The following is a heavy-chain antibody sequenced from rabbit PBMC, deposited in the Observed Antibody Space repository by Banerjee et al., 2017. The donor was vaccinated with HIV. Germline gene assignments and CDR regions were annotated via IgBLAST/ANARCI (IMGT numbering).Heavy chain of an antibody. D-gene: IGHD2-1*01. Sequence: QEQLEESGGDLVKPEGSLTLTCTASGFSFSSSYWICWVRQAPGKGLEWIACIYTGSGSALYVSCAKGRFTISKTSSTTVTLQMTSLTAADTASCFCAREESDGGYFNLWGQGTLVTVS. J-gene: IGHJ4*01. V-gene: IGHV1S45*01. CDR3: AREESDGGYFNL. CDR1: GFSFSSSYW. CDR2: IYTGSGSA.